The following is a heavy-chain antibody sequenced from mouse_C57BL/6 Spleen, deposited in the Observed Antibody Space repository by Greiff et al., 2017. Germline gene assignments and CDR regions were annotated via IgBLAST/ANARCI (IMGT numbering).Heavy chain of an antibody. V-gene: IGHV5-4*01. Sequence: EVKLVESGGGLVKPGGSLKLSCAASGFTFSSYAMSWVRQTPEKRLEWVATISDGGSYTYYPDNVKGRFTISRDNAKNNLYLQMSHLKSEDTAMYYCARDLLGAYWGQGTLVTVSA. CDR1: GFTFSSYA. CDR2: ISDGGSYT. J-gene: IGHJ3*01. D-gene: IGHD2-10*01. CDR3: ARDLLGAY.